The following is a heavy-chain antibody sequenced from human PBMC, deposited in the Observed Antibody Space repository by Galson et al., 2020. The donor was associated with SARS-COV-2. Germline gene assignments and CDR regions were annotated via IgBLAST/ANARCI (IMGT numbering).Heavy chain of an antibody. D-gene: IGHD3-10*01. J-gene: IGHJ5*02. CDR1: GGSISSGGYY. CDR3: ARVPGVYGSGRQTENWFDP. V-gene: IGHV4-31*03. CDR2: IYYSGST. Sequence: SETLSLTCTVSGGSISSGGYYWSWIRQHPGKGLEWIGYIYYSGSTYYNPSLKSRVTISVDTSKNQFSLKLSSVTAADTAVYYCARVPGVYGSGRQTENWFDPWGQGTLVTVSS.